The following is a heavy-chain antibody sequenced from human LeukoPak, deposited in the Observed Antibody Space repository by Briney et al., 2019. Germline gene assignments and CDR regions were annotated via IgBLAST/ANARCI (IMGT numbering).Heavy chain of an antibody. CDR2: ISSNGGST. J-gene: IGHJ4*02. CDR3: ARMWTQGIAAAGTDY. V-gene: IGHV3-64*01. CDR1: GFTFSSYA. Sequence: GGSLRLSCAASGFTFSSYAMHWVRQAPGKGLEYVSAISSNGGSTYYANSVKGRFTISRDNSKNTLYLQMGSLRAEDMAVYYCARMWTQGIAAAGTDYWGQGTLVTVSS. D-gene: IGHD6-13*01.